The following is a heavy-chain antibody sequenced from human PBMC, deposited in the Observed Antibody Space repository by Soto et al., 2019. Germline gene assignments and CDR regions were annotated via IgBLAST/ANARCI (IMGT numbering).Heavy chain of an antibody. CDR2: FWFDGVKE. Sequence: GRSLRLPCAVYGFSFTTYAMPWARHAPGKALQSLPLFWFDGVKEYYAESVRGRFTISIDDSKNTVFLQMDTVGAADSALYYCTRATFDVWGQGTTVTVSS. CDR1: GFSFTTYA. V-gene: IGHV3-33*01. J-gene: IGHJ6*02. CDR3: TRATFDV.